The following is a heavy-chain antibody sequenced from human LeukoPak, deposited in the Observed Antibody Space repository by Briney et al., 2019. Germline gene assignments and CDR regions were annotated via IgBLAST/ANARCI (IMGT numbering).Heavy chain of an antibody. V-gene: IGHV5-51*01. Sequence: GESLKISCKGSGYSFISNWIAWVRQMPGKGLERMGIIFPVGSDARYSPSFQGQVTISVDKSISTAYLQWSSLRASDTAMYFCARQASKHAGMDVWGQGTTGTVSS. CDR2: IFPVGSDA. J-gene: IGHJ6*02. CDR3: ARQASKHAGMDV. CDR1: GYSFISNW.